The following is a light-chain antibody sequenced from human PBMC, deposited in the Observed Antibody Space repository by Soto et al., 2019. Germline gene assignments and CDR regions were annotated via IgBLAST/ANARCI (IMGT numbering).Light chain of an antibody. Sequence: DNQMTQSPSSLSASVGDTVTITCWASQGISVYLAWYQQKPGNIPKLLIFASSTLQSGVPSRFSGSGSGTDFTLTISSLQPEDVATYFCQKYDRAPFTFGPGTKVDIK. CDR2: ASS. CDR1: QGISVY. V-gene: IGKV1-27*01. CDR3: QKYDRAPFT. J-gene: IGKJ3*01.